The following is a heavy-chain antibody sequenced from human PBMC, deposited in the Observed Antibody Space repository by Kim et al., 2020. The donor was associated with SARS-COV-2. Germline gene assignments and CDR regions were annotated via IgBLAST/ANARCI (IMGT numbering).Heavy chain of an antibody. Sequence: GGSLRHSCEAFEFTFNSYWMNWVRQAPGKGPEWLANVNQDGREKHYVDSVKGRFTISRDNARNSLYLQMSSLRADDTAIYYCARDLGASGSLDFWGPGTLVSVSS. CDR2: VNQDGREK. D-gene: IGHD3-10*01. CDR3: ARDLGASGSLDF. V-gene: IGHV3-7*01. J-gene: IGHJ4*02. CDR1: EFTFNSYW.